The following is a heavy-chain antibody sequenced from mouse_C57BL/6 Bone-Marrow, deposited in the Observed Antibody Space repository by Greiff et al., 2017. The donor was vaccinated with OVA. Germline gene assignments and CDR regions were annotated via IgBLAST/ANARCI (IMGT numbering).Heavy chain of an antibody. J-gene: IGHJ4*01. CDR3: TREIRRSYDAMDY. CDR1: GFTFSSYA. CDR2: ISSGGDYI. D-gene: IGHD1-1*01. Sequence: EVQLVESGAGLVKPGGSLKLSCAASGFTFSSYAMSWVRQTPEKRLEWVAYISSGGDYIYYADTVKGRFTITRDNARKTLYLQMSRLKSEDTAMYYCTREIRRSYDAMDYWGQGTSVTVSA. V-gene: IGHV5-9-1*02.